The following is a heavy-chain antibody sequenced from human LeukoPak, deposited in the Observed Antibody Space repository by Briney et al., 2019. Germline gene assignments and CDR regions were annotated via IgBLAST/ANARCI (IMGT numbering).Heavy chain of an antibody. CDR3: ARGRYCSGGSCYSSYYYYMDV. CDR2: INHSRST. V-gene: IGHV4-34*01. CDR1: GGSFSGYY. J-gene: IGHJ6*03. D-gene: IGHD2-15*01. Sequence: PSETLSLTCAVYGGSFSGYYWSWIRQPPGKGLEWIGEINHSRSTNYNPSLKSRVTISVDTSKNQFSLKLSSVTAADTAVYYCARGRYCSGGSCYSSYYYYMDVWGKGTTVTVSS.